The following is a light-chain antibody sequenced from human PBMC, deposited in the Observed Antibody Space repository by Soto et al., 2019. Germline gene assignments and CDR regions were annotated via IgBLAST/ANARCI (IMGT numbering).Light chain of an antibody. CDR3: QEYGNSRT. Sequence: EIVVTQSPGTLSLSPGERATLSCRASQTVSSSSLAWYQQKPGQAPRLLMYGVSSRAADIPDRFSGSGSGTDFTLTISRLEPEDFAVYYCQEYGNSRTFGQGTKVEIK. V-gene: IGKV3-20*01. J-gene: IGKJ1*01. CDR1: QTVSSSS. CDR2: GVS.